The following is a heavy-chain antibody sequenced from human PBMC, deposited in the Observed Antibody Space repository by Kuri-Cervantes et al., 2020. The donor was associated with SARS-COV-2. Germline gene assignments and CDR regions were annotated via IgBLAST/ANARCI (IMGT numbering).Heavy chain of an antibody. CDR3: ARGWDAFDI. J-gene: IGHJ3*02. D-gene: IGHD5-24*01. CDR1: GLTFSSYA. V-gene: IGHV3-30-3*01. CDR2: ISYDGSNK. Sequence: GGSLRLSCAASGLTFSSYAMHWVRQAPGKGLEWEAVISYDGSNKYYADSVKGRFTISRDNSKNTLYLQMNSLRAEDTAVYYCARGWDAFDIWGQGTMVTVSS.